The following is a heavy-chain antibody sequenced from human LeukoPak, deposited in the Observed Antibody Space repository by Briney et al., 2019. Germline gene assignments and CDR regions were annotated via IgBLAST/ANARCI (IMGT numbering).Heavy chain of an antibody. CDR2: ISSSGSTI. Sequence: GGSLRLSCAASGFTFSDYYMSWIRQAPGKGLKWVSYISSSGSTIYYADSVKGRFTISRGNAKNSLYLQMNSLRAEDTAVYYCSRWRNAKLDYWGQGTLVTVSS. D-gene: IGHD4-11*01. CDR3: SRWRNAKLDY. V-gene: IGHV3-11*01. J-gene: IGHJ4*02. CDR1: GFTFSDYY.